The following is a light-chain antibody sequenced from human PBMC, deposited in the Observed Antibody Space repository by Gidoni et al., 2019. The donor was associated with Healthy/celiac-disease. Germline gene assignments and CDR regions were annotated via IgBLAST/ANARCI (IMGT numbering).Light chain of an antibody. CDR3: QQYGSSPPSYT. Sequence: EILLTQSPGTLSLSQGERATLSCRASQSVISRYLAWYQQKPGQAPRILIYGASSRANGIPDRCSGSVSVTDFTLTISRLEHEEFAVYYCQQYGSSPPSYTFGQGTKLEIK. CDR1: QSVISRY. CDR2: GAS. V-gene: IGKV3-20*01. J-gene: IGKJ2*01.